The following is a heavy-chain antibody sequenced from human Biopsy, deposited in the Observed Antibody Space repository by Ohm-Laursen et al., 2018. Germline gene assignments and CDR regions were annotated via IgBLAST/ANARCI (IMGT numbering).Heavy chain of an antibody. V-gene: IGHV1-2*02. CDR2: INCKTGAT. D-gene: IGHD2-8*01. J-gene: IGHJ4*02. Sequence: SVKVSCNASSYTFTDYNIHWMRQAPGQGLEWLGYINCKTGATNYAQKFQGTVTMTRDTSISTPYLALGSLRSADTAIYYCARDPLNGHKHFDYWGQGSLVTVS. CDR1: SYTFTDYN. CDR3: ARDPLNGHKHFDY.